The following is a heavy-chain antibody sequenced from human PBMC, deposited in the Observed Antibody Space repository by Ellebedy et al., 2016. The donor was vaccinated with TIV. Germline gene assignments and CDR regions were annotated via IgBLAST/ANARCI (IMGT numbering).Heavy chain of an antibody. CDR3: ATDEAGYNWNPRGGMDV. V-gene: IGHV3-11*06. CDR1: GFTFSDYY. Sequence: GESLKISCAASGFTFSDYYMSWLRQAPGKGLEWVSYISSSSSYTNYADSVKGRFTISRDNAKNSLYLQMNSLRAEDTAIYYCATDEAGYNWNPRGGMDVWGQGTTVTVSS. J-gene: IGHJ6*02. CDR2: ISSSSSYT. D-gene: IGHD1-20*01.